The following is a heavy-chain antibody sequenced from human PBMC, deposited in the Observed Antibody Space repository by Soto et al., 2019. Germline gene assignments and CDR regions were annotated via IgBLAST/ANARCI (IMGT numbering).Heavy chain of an antibody. J-gene: IGHJ5*02. CDR2: IYWDDDK. CDR1: GFSLSTSGVG. D-gene: IGHD2-8*01. CDR3: AHTAYCTNGVCTDYNWFDP. V-gene: IGHV2-5*02. Sequence: SGPTLVKPTQTLTLTCTFSGFSLSTSGVGVGWIRQPPGKALEWLALIYWDDDKRYSPSLKSRLTITKDTSKNQVVLTMTNMDPVETATYYCAHTAYCTNGVCTDYNWFDPWGQGTLVTVSS.